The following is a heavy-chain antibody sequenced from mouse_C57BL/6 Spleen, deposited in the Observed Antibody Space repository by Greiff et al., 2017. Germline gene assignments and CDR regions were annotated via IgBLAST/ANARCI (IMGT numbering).Heavy chain of an antibody. CDR1: GFTFSSYT. J-gene: IGHJ2*01. D-gene: IGHD4-1*02. V-gene: IGHV5-9*01. Sequence: EVHLVESGGGLVKPGGSLKLSCAASGFTFSSYTMSWVRQTPEKRLEWVATISGGGGNTYYPDSVKGRFTIARDNAQNTLYLQLSRLRSEDTALFYCARGGKTPTGLFDCWGQGTTLTVSS. CDR2: ISGGGGNT. CDR3: ARGGKTPTGLFDC.